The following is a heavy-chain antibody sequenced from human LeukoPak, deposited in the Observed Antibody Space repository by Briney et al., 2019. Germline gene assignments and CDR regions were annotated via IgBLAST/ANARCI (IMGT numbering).Heavy chain of an antibody. V-gene: IGHV3-7*01. CDR3: ARDIKGGSSWYMTNRGYYYGMDV. Sequence: GGSLRLSCAASGFTFSSYWMSWVRQAPGKGLEWVANIKQDGSEKYYVDSVKGRFTISRDNAKNSLYLQMNSLRAEDTAVYYCARDIKGGSSWYMTNRGYYYGMDVWGQGTTVTVSS. CDR2: IKQDGSEK. D-gene: IGHD6-13*01. CDR1: GFTFSSYW. J-gene: IGHJ6*02.